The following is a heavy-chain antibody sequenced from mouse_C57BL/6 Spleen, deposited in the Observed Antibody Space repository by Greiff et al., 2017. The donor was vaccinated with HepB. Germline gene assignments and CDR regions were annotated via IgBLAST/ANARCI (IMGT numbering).Heavy chain of an antibody. D-gene: IGHD3-2*02. Sequence: VQLKQPGAELVKPGASVKLSCKASGYTFTSYWMHWVKQRPGQGLEWIGMIHPNSGSTNYNEKFKSKATLTVDKSSSTAYMQLSSLTSEDSAVYYCASSGTAQATYAYWGQGTLVTVSA. V-gene: IGHV1-64*01. CDR2: IHPNSGST. J-gene: IGHJ3*01. CDR1: GYTFTSYW. CDR3: ASSGTAQATYAY.